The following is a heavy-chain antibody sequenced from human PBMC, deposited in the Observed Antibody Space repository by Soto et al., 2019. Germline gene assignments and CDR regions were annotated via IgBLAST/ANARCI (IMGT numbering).Heavy chain of an antibody. J-gene: IGHJ4*02. CDR1: GFTFGSYD. V-gene: IGHV3-64*04. CDR2: ISSHGGSP. D-gene: IGHD3-10*01. CDR3: AKIYSWFGSGVYCDS. Sequence: GGSLRLSCSASGFTFGSYDMHWVRQAPGKGMEYVSGISSHGGSPYYADSVKGRFTISRDKSRSTLYLQMNSLRAGGTALYYCAKIYSWFGSGVYCDSWGQGALVTVAS.